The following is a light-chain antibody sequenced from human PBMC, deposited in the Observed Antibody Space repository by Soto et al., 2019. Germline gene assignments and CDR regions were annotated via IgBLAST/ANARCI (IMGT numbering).Light chain of an antibody. V-gene: IGKV3-20*01. CDR1: QSVSSRY. Sequence: EIVLTQSPGTLSLSPGERATLSCRASQSVSSRYLAWYQQKPGQAPRLLFYGASSRATCIPDRFSGSGSGTDFTLTINRLEPEDFAVYYCQLYGVSPFYTFGQGTKLEIK. CDR3: QLYGVSPFYT. J-gene: IGKJ2*01. CDR2: GAS.